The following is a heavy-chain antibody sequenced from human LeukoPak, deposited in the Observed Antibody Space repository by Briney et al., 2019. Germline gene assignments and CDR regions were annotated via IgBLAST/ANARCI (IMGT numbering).Heavy chain of an antibody. V-gene: IGHV4-34*01. J-gene: IGHJ4*02. D-gene: IGHD3-22*01. Sequence: SETLSLTCAVYGGSFSGYYWSWIRQPPGKGLEWIGEINHSGSTYYNPSLKSRVTISVDTSRNHFSLKLSSVTAADTALYYCARHDYFHSGVDYWGQGTLVTVSS. CDR2: INHSGST. CDR3: ARHDYFHSGVDY. CDR1: GGSFSGYY.